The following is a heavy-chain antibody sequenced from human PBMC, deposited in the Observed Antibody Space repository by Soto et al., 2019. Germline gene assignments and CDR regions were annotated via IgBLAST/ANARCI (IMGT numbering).Heavy chain of an antibody. CDR1: GYSFTSYW. CDR2: IYPGDSDT. CDR3: AREGLLDSTNWSGAFDI. Sequence: GESLKISCKGSGYSFTSYWIGWVRQMPGKGLEWMGIIYPGDSDTRYSPSFQGQVTISADKSISTAYLQWSSLKASDTAVYYCAREGLLDSTNWSGAFDIWGQGTMVTVSS. V-gene: IGHV5-51*01. D-gene: IGHD2-8*01. J-gene: IGHJ3*02.